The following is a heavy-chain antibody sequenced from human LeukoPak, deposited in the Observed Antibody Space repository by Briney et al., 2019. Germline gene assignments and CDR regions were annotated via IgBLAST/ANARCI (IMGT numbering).Heavy chain of an antibody. V-gene: IGHV3-21*01. CDR2: ITGSDTYI. CDR1: GFTFSSYC. D-gene: IGHD6-19*01. J-gene: IGHJ6*02. Sequence: GESLRLSCEASGFTFSSYCMSWVRQAPGKGLEWVSSITGSDTYIYYADSVKGRFTISRDNARNSLSLRMDSLRAEDTAVYYCARVRSPSYYYSGMGVWGQGTTVTVSS. CDR3: ARVRSPSYYYSGMGV.